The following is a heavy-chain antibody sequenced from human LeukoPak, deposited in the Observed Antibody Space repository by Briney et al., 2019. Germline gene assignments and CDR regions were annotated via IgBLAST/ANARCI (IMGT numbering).Heavy chain of an antibody. CDR1: GHTFTNYG. CDR3: ARANSSSCREN. Sequence: ASVIVSCTASGHTFTNYGISWMRQAPGQGLEWMGWISGYNGNTNYAQKFQGSVTMTTDTSTTTVYMELKSLTSDDTAVYYCARANSSSCRENWGQGTLVTVSS. V-gene: IGHV1-18*01. D-gene: IGHD6-13*01. J-gene: IGHJ4*02. CDR2: ISGYNGNT.